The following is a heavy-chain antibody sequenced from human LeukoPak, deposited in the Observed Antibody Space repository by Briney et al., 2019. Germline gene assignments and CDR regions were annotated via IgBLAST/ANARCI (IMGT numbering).Heavy chain of an antibody. CDR3: ARKAGRVDY. CDR1: GGSFSGYY. Sequence: ASETLSLTCAVYGGSFSGYYWSWIRQPPGKGLEWIGEINHSGSTNYNPSLKSRVTISVDTSKNQFSLKLSSVTAADTAVYYCARKAGRVDYWGQGTLATVSS. V-gene: IGHV4-34*01. D-gene: IGHD6-13*01. CDR2: INHSGST. J-gene: IGHJ4*02.